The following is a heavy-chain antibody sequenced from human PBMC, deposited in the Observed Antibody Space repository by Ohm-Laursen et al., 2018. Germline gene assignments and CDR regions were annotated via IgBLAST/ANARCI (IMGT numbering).Heavy chain of an antibody. CDR1: TLTFSNCG. CDR3: ARDPIDNNGYNPDY. CDR2: IWYDGTNK. Sequence: SLRLSCAASTLTFSNCGMHWVRQAPGKGLEWVADIWYDGTNKKYGDSVKGRFTISRDNAENSVYLQMNSLRAEDTAIYYCARDPIDNNGYNPDYWGQGTLVTVSS. D-gene: IGHD1-14*01. J-gene: IGHJ4*02. V-gene: IGHV3-33*01.